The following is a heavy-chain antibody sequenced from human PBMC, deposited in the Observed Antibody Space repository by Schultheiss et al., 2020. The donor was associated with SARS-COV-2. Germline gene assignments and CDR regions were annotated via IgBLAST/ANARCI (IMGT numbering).Heavy chain of an antibody. CDR2: IYAGGRT. D-gene: IGHD1-26*01. CDR1: GGSISGYY. V-gene: IGHV4-59*13. CDR3: ARQYSGSLTV. Sequence: SQTLSLTCTVSGGSISGYYWSWIRQAPGKGLEWIDNIYAGGRTYYNPSLKSRVTISVDTSKNQFSLKLSSVTAADTAVYYCARQYSGSLTVWGQGTLVTVSS. J-gene: IGHJ4*02.